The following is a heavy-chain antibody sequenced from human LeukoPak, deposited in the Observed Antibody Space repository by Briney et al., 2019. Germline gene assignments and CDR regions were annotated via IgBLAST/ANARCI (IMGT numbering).Heavy chain of an antibody. Sequence: SETLSLTCTVSGGSISSSSYYWGWIRRPPGKGLEWIGSIYYSGSTYYNPSLKSRVTISVDTSKNQFSLKLSSVTAADTAVYYCARREDGRYTIDYWGQGTLVTVSS. D-gene: IGHD5-24*01. J-gene: IGHJ4*02. CDR2: IYYSGST. CDR1: GGSISSSSYY. V-gene: IGHV4-39*01. CDR3: ARREDGRYTIDY.